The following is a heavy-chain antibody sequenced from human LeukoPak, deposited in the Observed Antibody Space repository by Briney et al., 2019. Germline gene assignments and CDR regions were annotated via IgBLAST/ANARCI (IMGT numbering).Heavy chain of an antibody. CDR3: ARSLPYGTTWYGRSDF. V-gene: IGHV3-7*03. D-gene: IGHD6-13*01. CDR2: IRQDGDTK. J-gene: IGHJ4*02. Sequence: GGSLRLSCAASGFPFNAYWMTWIRQAPGKGLEWVANIRQDGDTKYYVDSVKGRFTISRDNAMNSLYLQMNSLRAEDTAIYYCARSLPYGTTWYGRSDFWGQGTLVTVSS. CDR1: GFPFNAYW.